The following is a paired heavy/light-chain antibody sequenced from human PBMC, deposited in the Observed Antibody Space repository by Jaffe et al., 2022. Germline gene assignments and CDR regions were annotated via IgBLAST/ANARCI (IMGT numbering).Light chain of an antibody. Sequence: VIWMTQSPSLLSASTGDRVTISCRMSQGISSYLAWYQQKPGKAPELLIYAASTLQSGVPSRFSGSGSGTDFTLTISCLQSEDFATYYCQQYYSFPWTFGQGTKVEIK. J-gene: IGKJ1*01. CDR2: AAS. V-gene: IGKV1D-8*01. CDR3: QQYYSFPWT. CDR1: QGISSY.
Heavy chain of an antibody. J-gene: IGHJ4*02. CDR3: VRHAPPGVCSSTSCAPEGYFDY. V-gene: IGHV5-51*01. CDR1: GYSFTSYW. Sequence: EVQLVQSGAEVKKPGESLKISCKGSGYSFTSYWIGWVRQMPGKGLEWMGIIYPGDSDTRYSPSFQGQVTISADKSISTAYLQWSSLKASDTAMYYCVRHAPPGVCSSTSCAPEGYFDYWGQGTLVTVSS. D-gene: IGHD2-2*01. CDR2: IYPGDSDT.